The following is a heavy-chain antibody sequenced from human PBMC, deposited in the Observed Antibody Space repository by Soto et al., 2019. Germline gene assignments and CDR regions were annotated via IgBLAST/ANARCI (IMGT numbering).Heavy chain of an antibody. Sequence: EVQLVESGGGLVKPGGSLRLSCAASGFTFTRYSMNWVRQAPGKGLEWVSSISSTTNYIYYGDSMKGRFTISRDNAKNSLYLEINSLRVEDTAVYYCARESEDLTSNFDYWGQGTLVTVSS. CDR1: GFTFTRYS. CDR3: ARESEDLTSNFDY. J-gene: IGHJ4*02. CDR2: ISSTTNYI. V-gene: IGHV3-21*06.